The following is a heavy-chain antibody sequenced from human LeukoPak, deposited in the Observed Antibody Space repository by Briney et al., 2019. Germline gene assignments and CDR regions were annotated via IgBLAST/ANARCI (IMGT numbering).Heavy chain of an antibody. V-gene: IGHV3-48*03. CDR2: ISSSGSTI. CDR3: AREASTYYYDSSGYDDAFDI. D-gene: IGHD3-22*01. CDR1: GFTFSSYE. J-gene: IGHJ3*02. Sequence: GGSLRLSSAASGFTFSSYEMNWVRQAPGKGLEWVSYISSSGSTIYYADSVKGRFTISRDNAKNSLYLQMNSLRAEDTAVYYCAREASTYYYDSSGYDDAFDIWGQGTMVTVSS.